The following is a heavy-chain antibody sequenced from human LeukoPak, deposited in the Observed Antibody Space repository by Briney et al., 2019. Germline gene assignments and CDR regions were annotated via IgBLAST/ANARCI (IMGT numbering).Heavy chain of an antibody. CDR2: IYHNGNT. J-gene: IGHJ4*02. D-gene: IGHD3-22*01. V-gene: IGHV4-38-2*02. CDR3: ASYKTYYDSSGNPFDY. Sequence: SETLSLTCTVFGSSINSVYSWGWIRQPPGKGLEWIGSIYHNGNTYYNSSLKSRVTISVHTSENQFSLKLSSVTAADTAVYYCASYKTYYDSSGNPFDYWGQGTLVTVPS. CDR1: GSSINSVYS.